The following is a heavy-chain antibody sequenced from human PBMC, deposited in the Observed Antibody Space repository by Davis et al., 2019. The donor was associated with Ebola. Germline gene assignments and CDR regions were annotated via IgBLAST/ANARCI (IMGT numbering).Heavy chain of an antibody. CDR2: TRSKANSYAT. V-gene: IGHV3-73*01. J-gene: IGHJ4*02. D-gene: IGHD4-17*01. Sequence: GESLKISCAASGFTFSGSAMHWVRQASGKGLEWVGRTRSKANSYATAYAASVKGRFTISRDDSKNTAYLQMNSLKTEDTAVYYCTTTTVTTNDYWGQGTLVTVSS. CDR3: TTTTVTTNDY. CDR1: GFTFSGSA.